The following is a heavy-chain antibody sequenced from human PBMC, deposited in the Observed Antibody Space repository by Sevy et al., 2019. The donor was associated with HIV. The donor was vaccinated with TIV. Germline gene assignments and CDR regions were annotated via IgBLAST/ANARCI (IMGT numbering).Heavy chain of an antibody. CDR2: ISGSGGST. Sequence: GGSLRLSCAASGFTFSSYAMSWVRLAPGKGLEWVSAISGSGGSTYYADSVKGRFTISRDNSKNTLYLQMNSLRAEDTAVYYCARSSGSYDTYYFDYWGQGTLVTVSS. CDR1: GFTFSSYA. J-gene: IGHJ4*02. D-gene: IGHD1-26*01. CDR3: ARSSGSYDTYYFDY. V-gene: IGHV3-23*01.